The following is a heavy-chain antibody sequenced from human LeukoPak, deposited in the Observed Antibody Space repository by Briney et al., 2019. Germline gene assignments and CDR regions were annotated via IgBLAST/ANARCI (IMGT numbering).Heavy chain of an antibody. Sequence: SETLSLTCTVSGGSISSSNYYWGWIRQPPGKGLEWIGSMYYSGNTDYNPSLKSRVTISVDTSKNQFSLKVNSVTAADTAVYYCARTLGWASSRYPFDGWGQGTLVSVSS. CDR3: ARTLGWASSRYPFDG. V-gene: IGHV4-39*01. J-gene: IGHJ4*02. CDR1: GGSISSSNYY. CDR2: MYYSGNT. D-gene: IGHD3-16*02.